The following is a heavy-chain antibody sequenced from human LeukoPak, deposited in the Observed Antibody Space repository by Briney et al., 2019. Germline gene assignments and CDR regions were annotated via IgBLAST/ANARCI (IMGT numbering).Heavy chain of an antibody. J-gene: IGHJ4*02. CDR2: ISSSSSYI. D-gene: IGHD6-19*01. CDR3: ARVGRIAVAGTIDY. CDR1: GFTFSGYA. Sequence: PGGSLRLSCAASGFTFSGYAMNWVRQAPGKGLEWVSSISSSSSYIYYADSVKGRFTISRDNAKNSLCLQMNSLRAEDTAVYYCARVGRIAVAGTIDYWGQGTLVTVSS. V-gene: IGHV3-21*01.